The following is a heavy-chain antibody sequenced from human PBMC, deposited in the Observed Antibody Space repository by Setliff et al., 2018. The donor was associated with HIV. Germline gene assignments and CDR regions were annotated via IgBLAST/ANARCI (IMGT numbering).Heavy chain of an antibody. CDR2: IWSDGSDK. J-gene: IGHJ6*03. Sequence: PGGSLRLSCAASGFTFSRYAMHWVRQAPGKGLEWVAFIWSDGSDKYYADSVRGRFTVSRDNARNSLYLQMNSLRGDDTAVYYCASDPSYGSTYYYYMDVWGKGTTVTVSS. V-gene: IGHV3-33*01. D-gene: IGHD6-19*01. CDR3: ASDPSYGSTYYYYMDV. CDR1: GFTFSRYA.